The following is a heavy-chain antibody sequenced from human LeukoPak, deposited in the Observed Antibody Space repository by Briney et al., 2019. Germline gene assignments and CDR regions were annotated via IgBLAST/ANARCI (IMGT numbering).Heavy chain of an antibody. J-gene: IGHJ3*01. V-gene: IGHV4-59*11. CDR3: ARGPGSSGYCSTTICYTDAFDV. CDR1: GGSISSHY. CDR2: IYYTGST. Sequence: IPSETLSLTCTVSGGSISSHYWSCIRQPPGKGLEWIAYIYYTGSTNYKPPLRSRVTISVDTSKNQFSLKLNSATAADTAMYYCARGPGSSGYCSTTICYTDAFDVWGQGTMVTVSS. D-gene: IGHD2-2*02.